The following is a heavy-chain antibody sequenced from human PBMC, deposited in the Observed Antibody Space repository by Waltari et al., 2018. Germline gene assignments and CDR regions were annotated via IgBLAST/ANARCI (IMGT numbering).Heavy chain of an antibody. CDR1: GFDFRPFA. CDR2: IRSKTVGEKT. Sequence: EVKLVESGGNLVQPGRSLRLSCAASGFDFRPFALTWVRQAPGKGGGGVGFIRSKTVGEKTERASSVKGRFTISRDDSKSIAYLQMNSLKTDDTAVYYCARSRDRGPSGPGYWGQGTLVTVSS. V-gene: IGHV3-49*04. D-gene: IGHD3-10*01. CDR3: ARSRDRGPSGPGY. J-gene: IGHJ4*02.